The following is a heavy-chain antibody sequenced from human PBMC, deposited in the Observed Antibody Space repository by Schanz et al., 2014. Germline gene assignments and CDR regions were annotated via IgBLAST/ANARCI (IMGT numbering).Heavy chain of an antibody. D-gene: IGHD5-12*01. V-gene: IGHV3-33*01. CDR1: GFTFSSYG. CDR3: ARDGGRDGYNLAFDV. Sequence: VHLVESGGGLVQPGGSLRLSCAASGFTFSSYGMHWVRQVPGKGLEWVAVVCYDGSKKYYADSVKGRFTTSRDNSKNTMYLQMNSLRAEDTAVYFCARDGGRDGYNLAFDVWGQGTLVTVSS. CDR2: VCYDGSKK. J-gene: IGHJ3*01.